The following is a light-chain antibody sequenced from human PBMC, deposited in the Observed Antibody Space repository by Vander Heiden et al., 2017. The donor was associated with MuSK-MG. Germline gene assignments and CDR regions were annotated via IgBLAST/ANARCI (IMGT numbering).Light chain of an antibody. CDR1: NIGSKN. J-gene: IGLJ2*01. Sequence: SYVLTHTPALSRAPGYTARLICCGHNIGSKNVPWYQHKPSQASVQVIYYDSERPSGIPERFSGSNSGNTDTLTISRVEAGDEADYYCQVWDSSSDHVVFGGGTKLTVL. CDR2: YDS. CDR3: QVWDSSSDHVV. V-gene: IGLV3-21*04.